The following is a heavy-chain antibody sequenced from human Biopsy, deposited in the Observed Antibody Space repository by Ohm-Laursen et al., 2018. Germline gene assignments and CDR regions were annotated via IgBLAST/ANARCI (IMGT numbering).Heavy chain of an antibody. Sequence: SLRLSCTASGFPFHNYAMSWVRQAPRKGLEWVSGINAPGGKTYYADSVKGRFTISRDNSKSTLYLQIHSLRAEDTAIYYCAKADVFGTLGGANWFDSWGQGTLVTVSS. V-gene: IGHV3-23*01. D-gene: IGHD3-10*01. CDR1: GFPFHNYA. CDR3: AKADVFGTLGGANWFDS. J-gene: IGHJ5*01. CDR2: INAPGGKT.